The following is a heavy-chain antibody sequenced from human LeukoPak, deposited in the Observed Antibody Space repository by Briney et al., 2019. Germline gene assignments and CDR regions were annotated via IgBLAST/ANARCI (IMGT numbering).Heavy chain of an antibody. J-gene: IGHJ6*03. V-gene: IGHV3-23*01. D-gene: IGHD3-10*01. CDR3: ATVRGAPGYYYYYMDV. CDR2: ISGSGGST. Sequence: GGSLRLSCAASGFTFSNYAMSWVRQAPGKGLEWVSAISGSGGSTYYADSVKGRFTISRDNSKNTLYLQMNSLRAEDTAVYYCATVRGAPGYYYYYMDVWGKGTTVTISS. CDR1: GFTFSNYA.